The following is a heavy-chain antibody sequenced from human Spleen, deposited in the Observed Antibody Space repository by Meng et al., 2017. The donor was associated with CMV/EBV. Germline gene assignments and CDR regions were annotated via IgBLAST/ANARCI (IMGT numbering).Heavy chain of an antibody. V-gene: IGHV4-34*01. J-gene: IGHJ3*02. D-gene: IGHD3-22*01. CDR1: GGSFSGYY. CDR2: INHSGST. CDR3: ARSDSSGYPDAFDI. Sequence: VQQQQWGAGVLKPSETLSLTCAVYGGSFSGYYWSWIRQPPGKGLEWIGEINHSGSTNYNPSLKSRVTISVDTSKNQFSLKLSSVTAADTAVYYCARSDSSGYPDAFDIWGQGTMVTV.